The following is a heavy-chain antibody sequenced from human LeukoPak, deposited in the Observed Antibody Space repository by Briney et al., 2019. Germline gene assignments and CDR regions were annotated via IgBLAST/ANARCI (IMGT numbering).Heavy chain of an antibody. J-gene: IGHJ4*02. Sequence: PGGSLRLSCEASGFSFSTYNMNWVRQAPGKGLEWISSITSDSRYRYYADSVKGRFTFSRDNSKNTLYLQMSGLRAEDTAVYYCARVSGSYFSFDYWGQGTLVTVSS. CDR3: ARVSGSYFSFDY. V-gene: IGHV3-21*04. CDR2: ITSDSRYR. D-gene: IGHD1-26*01. CDR1: GFSFSTYN.